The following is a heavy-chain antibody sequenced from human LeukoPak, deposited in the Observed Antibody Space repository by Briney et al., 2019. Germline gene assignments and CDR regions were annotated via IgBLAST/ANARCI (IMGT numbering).Heavy chain of an antibody. J-gene: IGHJ4*02. CDR1: GGTFSSYA. CDR2: IIPIFGTA. D-gene: IGHD2-2*02. CDR3: ARGEGYCSSTSCYTFDY. Sequence: VASVKVSCKASGGTFSSYAISWVRQAPGQGLEWMGGIIPIFGTANYAQKFQGRVTITADESTSTAYMELSSLRSEDTAVYYCARGEGYCSSTSCYTFDYWGQGTLVTVSS. V-gene: IGHV1-69*13.